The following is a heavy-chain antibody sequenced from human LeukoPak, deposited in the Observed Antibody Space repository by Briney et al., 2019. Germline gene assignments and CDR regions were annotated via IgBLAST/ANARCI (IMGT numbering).Heavy chain of an antibody. Sequence: TAGGSLRLSCAASGFTLSSYSMNWVHQAPGKGLEWVSSISSSSSYIYYAESVKGRFTISRDNAKNSLYLQMNSLRAEDTAVYYCARAGPGSYMVYWGQGTLVTVSS. J-gene: IGHJ4*02. V-gene: IGHV3-21*01. D-gene: IGHD3-10*01. CDR2: ISSSSSYI. CDR1: GFTLSSYS. CDR3: ARAGPGSYMVY.